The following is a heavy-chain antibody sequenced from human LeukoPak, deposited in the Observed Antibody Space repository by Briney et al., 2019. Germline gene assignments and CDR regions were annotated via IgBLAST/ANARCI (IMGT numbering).Heavy chain of an antibody. V-gene: IGHV3-23*01. Sequence: GGSLRLSCAASGFTVSGTHMSWVRQAPGKGLEWVACVTGSGGTTYYGDSVKGRFTISRDNSKNTVYLQMTSLRAEDTALYYCAKHLGSHSFLYYYMDVWGKGTTVTVSS. CDR2: VTGSGGTT. J-gene: IGHJ6*03. CDR3: AKHLGSHSFLYYYMDV. CDR1: GFTVSGTH. D-gene: IGHD2-21*01.